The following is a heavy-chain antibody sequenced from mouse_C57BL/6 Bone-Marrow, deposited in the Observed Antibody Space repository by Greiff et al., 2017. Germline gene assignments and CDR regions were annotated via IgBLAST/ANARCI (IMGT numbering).Heavy chain of an antibody. V-gene: IGHV14-4*01. CDR2: IDAENGDT. Sequence: EVQLQQSGAELVRPGASVKLSCTASGFNIKDDYMHWVKQRPEQGLEWIGWIDAENGDTEYASKFQGKTTITADPSSNTAYLQLSSLTSEDTAVYYCTTVEWLRRGYFDVWGTGTTVTVSS. D-gene: IGHD2-2*01. CDR1: GFNIKDDY. J-gene: IGHJ1*03. CDR3: TTVEWLRRGYFDV.